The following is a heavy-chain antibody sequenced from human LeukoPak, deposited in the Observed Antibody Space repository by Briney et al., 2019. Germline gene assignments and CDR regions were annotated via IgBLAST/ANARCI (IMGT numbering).Heavy chain of an antibody. J-gene: IGHJ4*02. D-gene: IGHD6-13*01. CDR3: AGSIAAAYFDY. CDR1: GGSISSYC. Sequence: SETLSLTCTVSGGSISSYCWSWIRQPPGKGLEWIGYINYSGSTNYNPSLKSRVTISVDTSKKQFSLKLSSVTAADTAVYYCAGSIAAAYFDYWGQGTLVTVSS. V-gene: IGHV4-59*08. CDR2: INYSGST.